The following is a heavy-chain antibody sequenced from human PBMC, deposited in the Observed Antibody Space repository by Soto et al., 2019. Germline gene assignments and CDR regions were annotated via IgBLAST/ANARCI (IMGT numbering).Heavy chain of an antibody. CDR3: ARDHGDDFWSGYYTGIIDY. CDR2: ISAYNGNT. CDR1: GYTFTSYG. D-gene: IGHD3-3*01. Sequence: ASVKVSCKASGYTFTSYGISWVRQAPGQGLEWVGWISAYNGNTNYAQKLQGRVTMTTDTSTSTAYMELRSLRSDDTAVYYCARDHGDDFWSGYYTGIIDYWGQGTLVTVSS. J-gene: IGHJ4*02. V-gene: IGHV1-18*01.